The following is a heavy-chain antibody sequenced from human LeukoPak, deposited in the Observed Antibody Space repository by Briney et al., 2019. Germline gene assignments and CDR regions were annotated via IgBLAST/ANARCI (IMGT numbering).Heavy chain of an antibody. Sequence: GGSMRLSCAASGFTFSSYAMSWVRQAPGKGLEWVSAISGSGGSTYYADSVKGRFTISRDSSKNTLYLQMNNLRAEDTAVYYCAKGFVEGYDLSWFDPWGQGTPVTVSS. CDR2: ISGSGGST. CDR1: GFTFSSYA. J-gene: IGHJ5*02. V-gene: IGHV3-23*01. D-gene: IGHD5-12*01. CDR3: AKGFVEGYDLSWFDP.